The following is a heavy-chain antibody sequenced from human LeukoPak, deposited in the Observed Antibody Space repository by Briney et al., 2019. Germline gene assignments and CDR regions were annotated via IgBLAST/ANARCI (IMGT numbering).Heavy chain of an antibody. J-gene: IGHJ4*02. V-gene: IGHV3-23*01. D-gene: IGHD3-10*01. CDR1: GLTFSSYA. Sequence: GGSLRLSCAASGLTFSSYAMSWVRQAPGKGLEWVSAISGSGGSTYYADSVKGRFTISRDNSKNTLYLQMNSLRAEDTAVYYCAKVGVLLWFGESLHFDYWGQGTLVTVSS. CDR2: ISGSGGST. CDR3: AKVGVLLWFGESLHFDY.